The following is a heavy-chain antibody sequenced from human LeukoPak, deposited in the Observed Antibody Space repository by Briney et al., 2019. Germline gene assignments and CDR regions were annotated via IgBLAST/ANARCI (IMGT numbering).Heavy chain of an antibody. CDR2: IKEDGSEK. CDR3: TRNRGTDY. J-gene: IGHJ4*02. Sequence: GGSLRLTCAASGFTFSNYWMNWVRQAPGKGLEWVANIKEDGSEKIYVDSVKGRFTISRDNSKNSLYLQINNLRAEDTAVYYCTRNRGTDYWGQGTLVTVSS. V-gene: IGHV3-7*01. CDR1: GFTFSNYW. D-gene: IGHD1-1*01.